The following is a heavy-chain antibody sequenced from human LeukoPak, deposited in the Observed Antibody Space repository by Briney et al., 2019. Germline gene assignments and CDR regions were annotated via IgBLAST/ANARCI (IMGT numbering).Heavy chain of an antibody. Sequence: GGSLRLSCAASGFTFGSPWMHWVRQAPGKGLVWVSHINSDGSATAYADSVKGRFTISRDNAENTLYLQMNSLRAEDTAVYYCARGTAGYHSSYFDYWGQGTLVTVSS. CDR3: ARGTAGYHSSYFDY. J-gene: IGHJ4*02. V-gene: IGHV3-74*01. CDR2: INSDGSAT. D-gene: IGHD3-16*02. CDR1: GFTFGSPW.